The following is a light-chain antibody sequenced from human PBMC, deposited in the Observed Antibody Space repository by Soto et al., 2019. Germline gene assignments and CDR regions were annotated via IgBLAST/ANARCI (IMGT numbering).Light chain of an antibody. Sequence: AIQLTQSPSSLSASVGDRVTITCRASQGIGSALAWYQQKPGKAPKLLIYDASSLESGVPSRFSGSGYGTDFTLTISSLQPEDFATYYCQQFHNYPPLTFGGGTRWIS. CDR3: QQFHNYPPLT. CDR1: QGIGSA. CDR2: DAS. V-gene: IGKV1D-13*01. J-gene: IGKJ4*01.